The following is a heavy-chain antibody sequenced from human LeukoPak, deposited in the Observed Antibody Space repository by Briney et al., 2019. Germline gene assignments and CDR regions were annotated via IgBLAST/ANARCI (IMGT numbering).Heavy chain of an antibody. Sequence: GGSLRLSCAASGFTFSSYAMHWVRQAPGKGLEWVAVISYDGSNKYYADSVKGRFTISRDNSKSTLYLQMNSLRAEDTAVYYCARDSRWFYYGSGNLEEYYFDYWGQGTLVTVSS. D-gene: IGHD3-10*01. CDR2: ISYDGSNK. CDR1: GFTFSSYA. J-gene: IGHJ4*02. CDR3: ARDSRWFYYGSGNLEEYYFDY. V-gene: IGHV3-30-3*01.